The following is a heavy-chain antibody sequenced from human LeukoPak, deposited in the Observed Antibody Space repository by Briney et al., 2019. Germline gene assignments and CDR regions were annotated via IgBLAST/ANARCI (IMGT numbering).Heavy chain of an antibody. D-gene: IGHD4/OR15-4a*01. Sequence: QSGGSLRLSCAASGFTFSSYAMSWVRQAPGKGLEWVSAISGSGGSTYYADSVKGRFTISIDNSKNTLYLQMNSLRAEDTAVYYCARRAGAYSHPYDYWGQGTLVTVSS. CDR2: ISGSGGST. V-gene: IGHV3-23*01. CDR1: GFTFSSYA. J-gene: IGHJ4*02. CDR3: ARRAGAYSHPYDY.